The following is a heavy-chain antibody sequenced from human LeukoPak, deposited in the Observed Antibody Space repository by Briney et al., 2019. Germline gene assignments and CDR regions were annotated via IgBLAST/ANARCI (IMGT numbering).Heavy chain of an antibody. J-gene: IGHJ4*02. CDR1: GYSFTSYW. Sequence: GESLKISCKGSGYSFTSYWIGWVRQMPGKGLEWMGIIYPGDSDTRYSPSFQGQVTISADKSISTAYLQWSSLKASDTAMYYCERRQYDILTGYYTYYFDYWGQGTLVTVSS. CDR2: IYPGDSDT. D-gene: IGHD3-9*01. V-gene: IGHV5-51*01. CDR3: ERRQYDILTGYYTYYFDY.